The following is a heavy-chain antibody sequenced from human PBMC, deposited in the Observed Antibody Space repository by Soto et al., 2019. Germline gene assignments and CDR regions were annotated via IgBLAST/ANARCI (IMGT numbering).Heavy chain of an antibody. V-gene: IGHV4-59*08. D-gene: IGHD6-13*01. J-gene: IGHJ4*02. CDR1: GGSIIGYY. CDR3: GRSRGSSWYDSGYFDY. Sequence: SETLSLTCTVSGGSIIGYYWSWIRQPPGQGLEWIGYIYYTGSTNYNPSLKSRGTISLDRSKNQFSLKLSSVTAADTAVYYCGRSRGSSWYDSGYFDYWGQGSLVTVSS. CDR2: IYYTGST.